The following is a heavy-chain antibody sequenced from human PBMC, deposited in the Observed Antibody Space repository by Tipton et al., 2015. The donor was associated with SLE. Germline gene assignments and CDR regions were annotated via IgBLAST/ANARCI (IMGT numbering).Heavy chain of an antibody. CDR1: GFTFSAYF. J-gene: IGHJ2*01. Sequence: SLRLSCAASGFTFSAYFMTWVRQAPGKGLEWLSYISPGGSDKYYPDSVRGRITISRDNAKNSLYLQINSLRAEDTAAYYCARELTDTYSKGWYFDLWGRGTLVTVSS. D-gene: IGHD1-26*01. CDR2: ISPGGSDK. CDR3: ARELTDTYSKGWYFDL. V-gene: IGHV3-11*04.